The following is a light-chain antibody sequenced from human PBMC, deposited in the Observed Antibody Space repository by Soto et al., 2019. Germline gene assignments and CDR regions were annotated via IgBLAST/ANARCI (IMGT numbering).Light chain of an antibody. CDR2: DAS. V-gene: IGKV3-11*01. J-gene: IGKJ3*01. Sequence: EIVMTQSPVTLSVSPGERATLSCRASQSVTNSYLAWYQQKPGQAPRLLIYDASNRATGIPARFSGSGSGTDFTLTISSLEPEDFAVYYCQQRSNWPLTFGPGTKVDIK. CDR3: QQRSNWPLT. CDR1: QSVTNSY.